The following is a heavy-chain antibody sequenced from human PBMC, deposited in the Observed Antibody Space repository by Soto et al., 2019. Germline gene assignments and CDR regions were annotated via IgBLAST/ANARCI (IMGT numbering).Heavy chain of an antibody. D-gene: IGHD3-22*01. CDR3: ARRLRGYYDSSGYGWFDP. CDR1: GYTFTGYY. CDR2: INPNSGGT. J-gene: IGHJ5*02. V-gene: IGHV1-2*04. Sequence: QVQLVQSGAEVKKPGASVKVSCKASGYTFTGYYMHWVRQAPGQGLEWMGWINPNSGGTNYAQKFQGWVTMTRDTSLSTAYMELSRLRSDDTAVYYCARRLRGYYDSSGYGWFDPWGQGTLVTVSS.